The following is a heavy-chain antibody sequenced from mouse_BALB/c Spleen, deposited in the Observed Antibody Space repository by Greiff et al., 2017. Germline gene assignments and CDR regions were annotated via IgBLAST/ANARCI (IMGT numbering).Heavy chain of an antibody. CDR3: ARKNYYDYDRGNYAMDY. V-gene: IGHV2-6-7*01. CDR1: GFSLTGYG. D-gene: IGHD2-4*01. J-gene: IGHJ4*01. Sequence: VKLVESGPGLVAPSQSLSITCTVSGFSLTGYGVNWVRQPPGKGLEWLGMIWGDGSTDYNSALKSRLSISKDNSKSQVFLKMNSLQTDDTARYYCARKNYYDYDRGNYAMDYWGQGTSVTVSA. CDR2: IWGDGST.